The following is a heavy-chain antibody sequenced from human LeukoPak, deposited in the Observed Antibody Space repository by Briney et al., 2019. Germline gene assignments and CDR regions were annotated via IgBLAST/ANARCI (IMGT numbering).Heavy chain of an antibody. Sequence: GGSLRLSCATSGFTIGKSDMAWVRQASGKGLEWVSIVYTGGRTFHADSVKGRFTMSRDQSKNTVGLQMNSLRSEDTALYYCARGSMPGTGLPFDYWGQGAQVSVSS. CDR3: ARGSMPGTGLPFDY. CDR1: GFTIGKSD. D-gene: IGHD3-9*01. J-gene: IGHJ4*02. V-gene: IGHV3-53*05. CDR2: VYTGGRT.